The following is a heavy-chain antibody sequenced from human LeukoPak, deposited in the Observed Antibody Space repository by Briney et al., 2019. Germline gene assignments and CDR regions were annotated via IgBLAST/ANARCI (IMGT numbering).Heavy chain of an antibody. J-gene: IGHJ4*02. CDR1: GFTFSSYS. Sequence: GGSLRLSRAASGFTFSSYSMNWVRQAPGKGLEWVSSISSSSSYIYYADSVKGRFTISRDNAKNSLYLQMNSLRAEDTAVYYCAREDYGSGSPLDYWGQGTLVTVSS. CDR2: ISSSSSYI. CDR3: AREDYGSGSPLDY. V-gene: IGHV3-21*01. D-gene: IGHD3-10*01.